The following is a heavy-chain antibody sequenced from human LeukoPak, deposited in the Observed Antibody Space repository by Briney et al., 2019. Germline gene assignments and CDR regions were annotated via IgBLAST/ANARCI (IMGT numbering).Heavy chain of an antibody. CDR2: INWNGGST. J-gene: IGHJ6*03. CDR3: AAISYYYYMDV. CDR1: GFTFDDYG. Sequence: GGSLRLSCAASGFTFDDYGMSWVRQAPGKGLEWVSGINWNGGSTGYADSVKGRFTISRDNAKNSLYLQMNSLRAEDTALYYCAAISYYYYMDVWGKGTTVTVSS. V-gene: IGHV3-20*04. D-gene: IGHD3-3*02.